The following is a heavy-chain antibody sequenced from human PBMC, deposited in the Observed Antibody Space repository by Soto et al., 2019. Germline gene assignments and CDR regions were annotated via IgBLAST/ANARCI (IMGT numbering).Heavy chain of an antibody. CDR3: AKTPVNAPSYYFDY. V-gene: IGHV5-51*01. CDR1: GNSFTSYW. Sequence: XESLKLSWKCSGNSFTSYWIGLVLQMPGKGLEWMGIIYPGDSDTRYSPSFQGQVTISADKSISTAYLQWSSLKASDTAMYYCAKTPVNAPSYYFDYWGQGTLVTVSS. D-gene: IGHD3-16*02. CDR2: IYPGDSDT. J-gene: IGHJ4*02.